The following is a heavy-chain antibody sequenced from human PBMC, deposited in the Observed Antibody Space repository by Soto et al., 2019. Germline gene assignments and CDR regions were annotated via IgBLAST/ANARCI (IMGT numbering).Heavy chain of an antibody. CDR3: ARDSLLWFGEAPGYFQH. J-gene: IGHJ1*01. D-gene: IGHD3-10*01. CDR1: GYTFTSYG. V-gene: IGHV1-18*04. Sequence: GASVKVSCKASGYTFTSYGISWVRQAPGQGLEWMGWISAYNGNTNYAQKLQGRVTMTTDTSTSTAYMELRSLRSDDTAVYYCARDSLLWFGEAPGYFQHWGQGTLVTVSS. CDR2: ISAYNGNT.